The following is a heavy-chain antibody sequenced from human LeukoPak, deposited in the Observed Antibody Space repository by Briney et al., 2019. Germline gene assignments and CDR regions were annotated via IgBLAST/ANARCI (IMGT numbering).Heavy chain of an antibody. Sequence: SETLSLTCTVSGGYIGSYYWSWIRQSAGKGLEWIGRIHTSENTDYNPSLKSRVTMSVDMSTSQFSLRLTSVTAADTAVYYCAREGDYGDYSKSFYYMDVWGKGNTVTVSS. J-gene: IGHJ6*03. CDR1: GGYIGSYY. D-gene: IGHD4-17*01. CDR3: AREGDYGDYSKSFYYMDV. CDR2: IHTSENT. V-gene: IGHV4-4*07.